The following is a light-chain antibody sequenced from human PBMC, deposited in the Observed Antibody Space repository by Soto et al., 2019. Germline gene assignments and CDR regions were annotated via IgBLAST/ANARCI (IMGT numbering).Light chain of an antibody. J-gene: IGKJ1*01. CDR1: QSVSSN. CDR2: DAS. Sequence: EIVMTQSPATLSVSPGERATLSCRASQSVSSNLAWYQQKPGQAPRLLIHDASTRATGIPARFSGSGSGTEFTLTISILQSEDFAVYYCQQYNYWPTFGQGTKVEIK. CDR3: QQYNYWPT. V-gene: IGKV3-15*01.